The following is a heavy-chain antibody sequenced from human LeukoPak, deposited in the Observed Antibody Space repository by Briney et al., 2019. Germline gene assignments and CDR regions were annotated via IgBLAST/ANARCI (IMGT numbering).Heavy chain of an antibody. J-gene: IGHJ4*02. D-gene: IGHD1-26*01. CDR1: GGSLISDNFY. Sequence: SETLSLTCAVSGGSLISDNFYWGWIRQPPGKGLEWIGSIYYSGSTYYNPSLNSRVTISVDTSKNRFSLKLSSVTAADTAVYSCARLRGTYYWYFDYWGREPWSPSPQ. CDR2: IYYSGST. CDR3: ARLRGTYYWYFDY. V-gene: IGHV4-39*01.